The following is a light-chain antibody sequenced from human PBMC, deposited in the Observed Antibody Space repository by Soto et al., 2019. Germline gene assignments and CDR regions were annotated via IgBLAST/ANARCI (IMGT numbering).Light chain of an antibody. CDR3: HQYHMLPSWT. CDR1: REVKTN. Sequence: DIVMTQSPATLSVSPGETASLSCRASREVKTNVVWYQHKAGQSPRVLFYGASIRATGVPDRFSGCGSGTEFVLTISGLQADDLSVYYCHQYHMLPSWTFGQGTKVEMK. V-gene: IGKV3-15*01. J-gene: IGKJ1*01. CDR2: GAS.